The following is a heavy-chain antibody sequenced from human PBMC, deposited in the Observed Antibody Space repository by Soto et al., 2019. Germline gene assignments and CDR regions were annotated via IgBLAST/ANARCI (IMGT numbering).Heavy chain of an antibody. D-gene: IGHD3-9*01. CDR1: GFTFSSYA. CDR2: ISGSGGST. J-gene: IGHJ3*02. Sequence: PGGSLRLSCAASGFTFSSYAMSWVRQAPGKGLEWVSAISGSGGSTHYADSVKGRFTISRDNSKNTLYLQMNSLRAEDTAVYYCAKDLFKYYDILTGYRAFDIWGQGTMVTVSS. CDR3: AKDLFKYYDILTGYRAFDI. V-gene: IGHV3-23*01.